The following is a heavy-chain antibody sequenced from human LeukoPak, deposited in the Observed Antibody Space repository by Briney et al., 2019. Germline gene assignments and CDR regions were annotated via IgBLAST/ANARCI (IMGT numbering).Heavy chain of an antibody. D-gene: IGHD6-6*01. Sequence: SETLSLTCTVSGGSISSYCWSWIRQPPGKGLEWIGYIHYSGSTNYNPSLKSRVTISVDTSKNQFSLKLSSVTAADTAVYYCARLYSSSSGRNFDYWGQGTLVTVSS. J-gene: IGHJ4*02. CDR3: ARLYSSSSGRNFDY. CDR1: GGSISSYC. CDR2: IHYSGST. V-gene: IGHV4-59*01.